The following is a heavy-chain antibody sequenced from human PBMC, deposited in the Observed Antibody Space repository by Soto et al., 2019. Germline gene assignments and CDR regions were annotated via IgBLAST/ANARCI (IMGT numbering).Heavy chain of an antibody. V-gene: IGHV1-69*01. Sequence: VQLVQSGAEVKKPGSSVKVTCKASGGTFSSYAISWVRQAPGQGLEWIGGIIPRFGTTNYAQKFQDRVTISADECTSTAYMELSSLRSEDTAVYYCAGDNSAYFDGSFWGQETLVTVSS. CDR1: GGTFSSYA. J-gene: IGHJ4*02. CDR2: IIPRFGTT. D-gene: IGHD3-9*01. CDR3: AGDNSAYFDGSF.